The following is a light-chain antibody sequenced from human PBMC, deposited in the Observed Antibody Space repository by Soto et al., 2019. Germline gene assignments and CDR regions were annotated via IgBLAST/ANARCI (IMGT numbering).Light chain of an antibody. V-gene: IGLV2-14*01. CDR1: SSDVGGYNY. Sequence: QSALTQPASVSGSPGQSITISCTATSSDVGGYNYVSWYQQHPGKAPKLMIYDVSNRPSGVSNRFSGSKSGNTASLTISGLQAEDEADYYCSSYTSSSTQVFGTGTKLTVL. CDR3: SSYTSSSTQV. CDR2: DVS. J-gene: IGLJ1*01.